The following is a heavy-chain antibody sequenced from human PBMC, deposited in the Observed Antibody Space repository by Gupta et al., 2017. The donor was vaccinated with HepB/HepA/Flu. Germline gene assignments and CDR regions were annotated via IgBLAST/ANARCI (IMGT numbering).Heavy chain of an antibody. D-gene: IGHD3-9*01. V-gene: IGHV3-53*01. CDR1: EFTVSNNY. Sequence: EVQLVESGGGLIQPGGSLRLSCAASEFTVSNNYMSWVRQAPGKGLEWVSVIYGDGGTYYADSVKGRFTISRDISKNRVFLQMNSLRAEDTAVYYCARAVRQHDILTGYYPAYFDYWGQGTLVTVSS. J-gene: IGHJ4*02. CDR2: IYGDGGT. CDR3: ARAVRQHDILTGYYPAYFDY.